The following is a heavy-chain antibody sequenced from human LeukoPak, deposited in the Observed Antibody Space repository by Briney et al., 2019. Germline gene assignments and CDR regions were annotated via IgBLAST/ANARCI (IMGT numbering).Heavy chain of an antibody. Sequence: SVKVSCKASGGTFSSYAITWVRQAPGQGLEWMGGIIPIFGTANYAQKFQGRVTITADESTSTAYMELSSLRFDDTAVYYCATTPLEYTYGYDYWGQGTLVTVSS. CDR3: ATTPLEYTYGYDY. J-gene: IGHJ4*02. CDR2: IIPIFGTA. V-gene: IGHV1-69*13. CDR1: GGTFSSYA. D-gene: IGHD5-18*01.